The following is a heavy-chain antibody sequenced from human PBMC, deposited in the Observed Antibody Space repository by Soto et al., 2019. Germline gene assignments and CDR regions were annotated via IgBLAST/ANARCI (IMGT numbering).Heavy chain of an antibody. D-gene: IGHD3-3*01. V-gene: IGHV3-30*18. J-gene: IGHJ4*02. CDR3: AKDLAGDFWSGYHYFDY. Sequence: GGSLRLSCAVSGLTFRSYGMHWVRQAPGKGLEWVAVISYDGSNKYYADSVKGRFTISRDNSKNTLYLQMNSLRAEDTAVYYCAKDLAGDFWSGYHYFDYWGQGTLVTVYS. CDR1: GLTFRSYG. CDR2: ISYDGSNK.